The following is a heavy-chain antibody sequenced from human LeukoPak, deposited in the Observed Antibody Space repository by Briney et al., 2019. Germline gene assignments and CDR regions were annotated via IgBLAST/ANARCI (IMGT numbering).Heavy chain of an antibody. V-gene: IGHV1-8*02. Sequence: ASVKVSCKASGYTFTGYYMHWVRQAPGQGLEWMGWMNPNSGNTGYAQKFKGRVTMTRNTSISTAYMELSSLRSEDTAVYYCARGVYCSSTSCYFHYYYYYYMDVWGKGTTVTISS. CDR3: ARGVYCSSTSCYFHYYYYYYMDV. J-gene: IGHJ6*03. CDR2: MNPNSGNT. CDR1: GYTFTGYY. D-gene: IGHD2-2*01.